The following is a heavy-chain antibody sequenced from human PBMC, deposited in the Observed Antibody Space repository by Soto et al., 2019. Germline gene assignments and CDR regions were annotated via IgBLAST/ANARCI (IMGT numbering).Heavy chain of an antibody. Sequence: SENLSLTCSVSGDSISSDYWSWIRQPPGKGLEWIGYMYYTGTTNYNPSLRSRVTISLDTSKKQFSLKLRSVTAADTAVYYCARLGIRFGNKMDVWGQGTTVTVSS. CDR2: MYYTGTT. CDR3: ARLGIRFGNKMDV. CDR1: GDSISSDY. V-gene: IGHV4-59*01. J-gene: IGHJ6*02. D-gene: IGHD3-10*01.